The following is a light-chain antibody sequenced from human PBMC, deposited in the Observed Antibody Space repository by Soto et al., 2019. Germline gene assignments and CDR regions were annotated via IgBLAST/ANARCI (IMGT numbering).Light chain of an antibody. V-gene: IGKV1-27*01. Sequence: DIQMTQSPSSLSASVGDRVTLTCRASQGIRNYLAWYQQKPGKVPKLLIYGASTLQSGVPSRFSGSGSGTDFTLTISSLQPEDVDTYSCQKYNSAPFTLGQGTRLEIK. CDR1: QGIRNY. CDR3: QKYNSAPFT. J-gene: IGKJ5*01. CDR2: GAS.